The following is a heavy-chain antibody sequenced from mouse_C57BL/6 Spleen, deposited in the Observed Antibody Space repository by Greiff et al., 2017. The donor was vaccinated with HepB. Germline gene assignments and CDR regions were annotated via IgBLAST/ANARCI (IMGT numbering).Heavy chain of an antibody. Sequence: QVQLKESGAELVRPGASVKLSCKASGYTFTDYYINWVMQRPGQGLEWIARIYPGSGNTYYNEKFKGKATLTAEKSSSTAYMQLSSLTSEDSAVYFCATSYGSSSLAFDVWGTGTTVTVSS. CDR1: GYTFTDYY. D-gene: IGHD1-1*01. V-gene: IGHV1-76*01. CDR3: ATSYGSSSLAFDV. J-gene: IGHJ1*03. CDR2: IYPGSGNT.